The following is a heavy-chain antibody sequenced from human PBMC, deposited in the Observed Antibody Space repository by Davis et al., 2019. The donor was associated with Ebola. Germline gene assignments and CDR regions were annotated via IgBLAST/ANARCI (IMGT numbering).Heavy chain of an antibody. CDR3: AKTVDYGDYVLTGLDV. CDR1: GYTFSSND. D-gene: IGHD4-17*01. J-gene: IGHJ6*02. Sequence: AASVKVSCKASGYTFSSNDINWVRQAPGQGLEWMGRIIPIFGIADYAQKFQGRVTITADKSTSTAYMELSSLRYEDTAVYYCAKTVDYGDYVLTGLDVWGQGTTVTVSS. V-gene: IGHV1-69*04. CDR2: IIPIFGIA.